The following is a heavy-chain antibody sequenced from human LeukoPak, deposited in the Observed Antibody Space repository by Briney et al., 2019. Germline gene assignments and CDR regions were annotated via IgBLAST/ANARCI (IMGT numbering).Heavy chain of an antibody. CDR3: ARATRGYYYYYMDV. CDR1: GYTFTSYD. Sequence: ASVKVSCKASGYTFTSYDINWVRQATGQGLEWMGWMNPNSGNTGYAQKFQGRVTMTRNTSISTAYMELSSLRSEDTAVYCCARATRGYYYYYMDVWGKGTTVTVSS. V-gene: IGHV1-8*01. J-gene: IGHJ6*03. D-gene: IGHD3-10*01. CDR2: MNPNSGNT.